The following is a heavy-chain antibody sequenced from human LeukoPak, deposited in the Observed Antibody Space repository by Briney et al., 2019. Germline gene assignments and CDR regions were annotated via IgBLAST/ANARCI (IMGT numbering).Heavy chain of an antibody. CDR1: GYTFTGYY. CDR3: ARARGEWELLRIDAFDI. V-gene: IGHV1-2*02. J-gene: IGHJ3*02. CDR2: INPNSGGT. Sequence: WASVKVSCKASGYTFTGYYMHWVRQAPGQGLEWMGWINPNSGGTNYAQKFQGRVTMTRDTSISTAYMELSRLRSDDTAVYYCARARGEWELLRIDAFDIWGQGTMVTVSS. D-gene: IGHD1-26*01.